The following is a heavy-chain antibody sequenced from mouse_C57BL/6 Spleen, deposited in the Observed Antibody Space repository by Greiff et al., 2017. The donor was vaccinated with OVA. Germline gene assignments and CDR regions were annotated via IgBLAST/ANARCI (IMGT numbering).Heavy chain of an antibody. CDR3: ARKGDSNYNWYFDV. CDR2: IWSGGST. Sequence: VKLVESGPGLVQPSQSLSITCTVSGFSLTSYGVHWVRQSPGKGLEWLGVIWSGGSTDYNAAFISRLSISKDNSKSQVFFKMNSLQADDTAIYYCARKGDSNYNWYFDVWGTGTTVTVSS. J-gene: IGHJ1*03. CDR1: GFSLTSYG. V-gene: IGHV2-2*01. D-gene: IGHD2-5*01.